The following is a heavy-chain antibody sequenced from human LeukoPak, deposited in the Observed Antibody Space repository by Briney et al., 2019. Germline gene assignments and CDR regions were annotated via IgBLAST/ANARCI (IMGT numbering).Heavy chain of an antibody. J-gene: IGHJ3*02. CDR2: ISSDGSNK. Sequence: GGSLRLSCAASGFTFSSSAIHWVRQSPGKGLEWVAAISSDGSNKYYADSVKGRFTISRDNSKDTLYLQMDSLTTEDTAMYYCAEGGSYSSHDAFDIWGQGTMVTVSS. CDR1: GFTFSSSA. V-gene: IGHV3-30*18. CDR3: AEGGSYSSHDAFDI. D-gene: IGHD6-19*01.